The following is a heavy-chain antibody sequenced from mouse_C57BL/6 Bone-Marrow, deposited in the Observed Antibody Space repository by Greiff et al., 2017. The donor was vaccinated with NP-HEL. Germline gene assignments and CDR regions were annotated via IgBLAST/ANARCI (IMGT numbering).Heavy chain of an antibody. CDR1: GFTFSDYY. V-gene: IGHV5-12*01. CDR3: YGSILYWYFDV. D-gene: IGHD1-1*01. Sequence: DVKLVESGGGLVQPGGSLKLSCAASGFTFSDYYMYWVRQTPEKRLEWVAYISNGGGSTYYPDTVKGRFTISRDNAKNTLYLQMSRLKSEDTAMYYCYGSILYWYFDVWGTGTTVTVSS. CDR2: ISNGGGST. J-gene: IGHJ1*03.